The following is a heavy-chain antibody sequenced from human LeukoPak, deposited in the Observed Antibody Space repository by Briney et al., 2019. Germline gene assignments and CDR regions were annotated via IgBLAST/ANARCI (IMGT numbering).Heavy chain of an antibody. D-gene: IGHD6-13*01. CDR1: GFTFSSYA. CDR2: ISGSGGST. Sequence: GGSLRLSCAASGFTFSSYAMSWVRQAPGKGLEWVSAISGSGGSTYYADSVKGRFTISRDNAKNSLYLQMNSLRAEDTALYYCAKEATRAGYFQHWGQGTLVTVSS. J-gene: IGHJ1*01. CDR3: AKEATRAGYFQH. V-gene: IGHV3-23*01.